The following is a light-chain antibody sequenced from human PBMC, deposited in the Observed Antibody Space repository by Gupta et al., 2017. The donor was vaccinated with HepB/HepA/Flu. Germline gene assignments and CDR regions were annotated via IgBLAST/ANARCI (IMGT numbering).Light chain of an antibody. Sequence: YALTQPPPVSGSPGQTASIACSGDKLGDKYACWYQQKPGPSPVLVSYQNNKRPSGIPERFSGSNSGTTETMTISGTQALDESYYDSQECASISQVVFGGGTTLTVL. CDR2: QNN. J-gene: IGLJ2*01. CDR3: QECASISQVV. V-gene: IGLV3-1*01. CDR1: KLGDKY.